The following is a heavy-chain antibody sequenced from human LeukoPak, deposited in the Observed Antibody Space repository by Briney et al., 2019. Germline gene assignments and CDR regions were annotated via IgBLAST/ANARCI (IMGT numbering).Heavy chain of an antibody. Sequence: ASVKVSCKASGYTFIIYGFSWVRQAPGQGLEWMGWISAYNGNTNYAQKFQGRITMTTDTSTGTAYMDLRSLRSDDTAVYYCVRYSDSSGIPDYWGQGALVIVSS. J-gene: IGHJ4*02. CDR2: ISAYNGNT. CDR1: GYTFIIYG. D-gene: IGHD3-22*01. CDR3: VRYSDSSGIPDY. V-gene: IGHV1-18*01.